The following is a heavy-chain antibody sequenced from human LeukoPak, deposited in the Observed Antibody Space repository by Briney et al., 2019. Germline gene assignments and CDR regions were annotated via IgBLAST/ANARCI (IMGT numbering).Heavy chain of an antibody. V-gene: IGHV4-39*01. J-gene: IGHJ4*02. D-gene: IGHD3-10*01. CDR3: GIGYGSGSSLDY. CDR2: IYYSGST. Sequence: SETLSLTCTVSGGSISSSSYYWGWIRQPPGKGLEWIGSIYYSGSTYYNPSRKSRVTISVDTSKNQFSLKLSSVTAADTAVYYCGIGYGSGSSLDYWGQGTLVTVSS. CDR1: GGSISSSSYY.